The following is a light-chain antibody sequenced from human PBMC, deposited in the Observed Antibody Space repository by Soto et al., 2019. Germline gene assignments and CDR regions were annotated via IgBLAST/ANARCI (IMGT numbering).Light chain of an antibody. V-gene: IGKV1-5*01. J-gene: IGKJ2*01. Sequence: DIQMTQSPSTLSASVGDRVTITCRASQSISSWLAWYQQKPGKAPKLLIYDASSLESGVPPRFSGSGSGTXXXXXXXSLQPDDFATYYCQQYNSYSPYTFGQGTKLEIK. CDR2: DAS. CDR3: QQYNSYSPYT. CDR1: QSISSW.